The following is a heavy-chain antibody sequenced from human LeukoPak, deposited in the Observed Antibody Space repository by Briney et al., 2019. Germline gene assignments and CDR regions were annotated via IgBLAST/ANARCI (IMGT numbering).Heavy chain of an antibody. V-gene: IGHV3-7*01. D-gene: IGHD3-10*01. CDR2: IKDDGSEK. CDR1: AFTFSSYW. Sequence: GGSLRLSCAGSAFTFSSYWMSWVRQAPGKGPEWVANIKDDGSEKYYLDSVKGRFTISRDNAKNSLYLQMNSLRAEDTAVYSCARIKEYGSDVWGQGTMVTVSS. J-gene: IGHJ3*01. CDR3: ARIKEYGSDV.